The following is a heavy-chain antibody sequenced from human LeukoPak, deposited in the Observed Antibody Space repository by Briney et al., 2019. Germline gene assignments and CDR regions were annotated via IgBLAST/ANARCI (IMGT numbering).Heavy chain of an antibody. V-gene: IGHV4-39*01. CDR3: ARRGLARLWLVGGLDV. CDR1: GGSISSSSYY. Sequence: SETLSLTCTVSGGSISSSSYYWGWIRQPPGKGLEWIGSIYYSGSTYYNPSLKSRVTISVDTSKNQFSLKLSSVTAADTAVYYCARRGLARLWLVGGLDVWGKGTTVTISS. D-gene: IGHD5-18*01. CDR2: IYYSGST. J-gene: IGHJ6*04.